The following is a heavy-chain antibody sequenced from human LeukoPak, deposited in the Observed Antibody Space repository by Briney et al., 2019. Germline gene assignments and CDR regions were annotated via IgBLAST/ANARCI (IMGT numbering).Heavy chain of an antibody. Sequence: GGSLRLFCAGCGFPFSSYEVICVRQAPGRGRECVSYITTSGRVTQHADSVKGRFTISRDNAKNSVYLQMNSLRVEDMAVYYCATSLSGWGNFYNMDVWGKGSTVTTSS. V-gene: IGHV3-48*03. CDR1: GFPFSSYE. CDR3: ATSLSGWGNFYNMDV. D-gene: IGHD6-19*01. CDR2: ITTSGRVT. J-gene: IGHJ6*03.